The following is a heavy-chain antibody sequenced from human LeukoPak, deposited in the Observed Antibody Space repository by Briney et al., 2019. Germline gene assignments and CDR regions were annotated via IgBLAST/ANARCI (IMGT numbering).Heavy chain of an antibody. CDR3: ARRDYFDY. J-gene: IGHJ4*02. CDR1: GSTLRSYW. V-gene: IGHV3-74*01. Sequence: PGGSLRLSCAAPGSTLRSYWMHWVRQTPGRGLVWVSRINSDGSSTYYADSVKGRFTISRDNAKNTLYLQMNSLRAEDTAVYYCARRDYFDYWGQGTLVTVSS. CDR2: INSDGSST.